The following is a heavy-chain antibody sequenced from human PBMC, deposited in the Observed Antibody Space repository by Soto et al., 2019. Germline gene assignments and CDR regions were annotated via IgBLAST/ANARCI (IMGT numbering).Heavy chain of an antibody. CDR1: GGTFSSYA. Sequence: SVKVSCKASGGTFSSYAISWVRQAPGQGLEWMGGIIPIFGTANYAQKFQGRVTITADESTSTAYMELSSLRSEDTAVYYCAREIRACISTSCYVLDNWFDPWGQGTLVTV. J-gene: IGHJ5*02. CDR3: AREIRACISTSCYVLDNWFDP. V-gene: IGHV1-69*13. CDR2: IIPIFGTA. D-gene: IGHD2-2*01.